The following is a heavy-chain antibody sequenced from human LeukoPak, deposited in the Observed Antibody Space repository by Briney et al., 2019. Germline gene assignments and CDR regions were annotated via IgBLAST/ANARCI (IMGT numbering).Heavy chain of an antibody. Sequence: SETLSLTCTVSGGSISSYYWSWIRQPPGKGLEWIGYIYYSGSTNYNPSLKSRVTISVDTSKSQFSLKLSSVTAADTAVYYCARHGSALGRMGYRGQGTLVTVSS. CDR1: GGSISSYY. CDR2: IYYSGST. J-gene: IGHJ4*02. V-gene: IGHV4-59*08. D-gene: IGHD1-26*01. CDR3: ARHGSALGRMGY.